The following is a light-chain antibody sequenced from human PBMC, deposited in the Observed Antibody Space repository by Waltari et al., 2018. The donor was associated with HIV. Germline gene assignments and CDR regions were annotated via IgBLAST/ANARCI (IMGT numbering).Light chain of an antibody. V-gene: IGKV1-5*03. CDR3: QQYLTFSRT. CDR2: KAS. Sequence: DIQMTQSPPTLSASVGDRVTITCRASQSVSSSLAWSQQKPGKAPNLLIFKASSLQNGVPPRFSGSGSGTDFTLTISGLQPDDFATYYCQQYLTFSRTFGQGTQV. J-gene: IGKJ1*01. CDR1: QSVSSS.